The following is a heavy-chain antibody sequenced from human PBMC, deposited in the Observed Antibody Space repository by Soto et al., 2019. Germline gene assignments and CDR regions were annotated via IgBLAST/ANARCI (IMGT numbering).Heavy chain of an antibody. CDR1: GGSISSGGYY. CDR2: IYYSGST. D-gene: IGHD2-15*01. J-gene: IGHJ6*02. Sequence: PSETLSLTCTVSGGSISSGGYYWSWIRQHPGKGLEWIGYIYYSGSTYYNPSLKSRVTISVDTSKNQFSLKLSSVTAADTAVYYCARDRCSGGSCYPHYYYHGMDVWGQGTTVTVSS. CDR3: ARDRCSGGSCYPHYYYHGMDV. V-gene: IGHV4-31*03.